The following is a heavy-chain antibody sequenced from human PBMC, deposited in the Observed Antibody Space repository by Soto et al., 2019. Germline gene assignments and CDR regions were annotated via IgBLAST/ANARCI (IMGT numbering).Heavy chain of an antibody. CDR2: IYSGGST. J-gene: IGHJ3*02. V-gene: IGHV3-66*01. CDR3: ARALLPHDAFDI. CDR1: GFTVSSNY. Sequence: EVQLVESGGGLVQPGGSLRLSCAASGFTVSSNYMSWVRQAPGKGLEWVSVIYSGGSTYYADSVKGRFTISRDNSKITLYLQMNSLRAEDPAVYYCARALLPHDAFDIWGQGTMVTVSS.